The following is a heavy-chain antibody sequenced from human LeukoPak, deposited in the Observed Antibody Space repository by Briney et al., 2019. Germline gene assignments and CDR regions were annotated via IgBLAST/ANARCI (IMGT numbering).Heavy chain of an antibody. D-gene: IGHD6-19*01. Sequence: SVKVSCKASGGTFSSYAISWVRQAPGQGLEWMEGIIPIFGTANYAQKFQGRVTITADESTSTAYMELSSLRSEDTAVYYCAREYSSGWYFDYWGQGTLVTVSS. V-gene: IGHV1-69*13. CDR1: GGTFSSYA. CDR2: IIPIFGTA. CDR3: AREYSSGWYFDY. J-gene: IGHJ4*02.